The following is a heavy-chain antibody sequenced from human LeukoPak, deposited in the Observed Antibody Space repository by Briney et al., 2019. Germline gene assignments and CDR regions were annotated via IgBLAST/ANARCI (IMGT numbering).Heavy chain of an antibody. J-gene: IGHJ4*02. CDR3: ARDFLAATGLFDY. D-gene: IGHD6-13*01. Sequence: SETLSLTCTVSGGSISSYYWSWVRQPAGKGLEWIGRIYSSGSTNYNPSLKSRVTMSVDTSKNQFSLKLNSVTAADTAVYYCARDFLAATGLFDYWGQGTLVTVSS. CDR2: IYSSGST. CDR1: GGSISSYY. V-gene: IGHV4-4*07.